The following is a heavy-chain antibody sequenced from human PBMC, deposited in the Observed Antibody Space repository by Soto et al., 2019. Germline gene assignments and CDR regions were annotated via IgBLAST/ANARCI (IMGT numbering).Heavy chain of an antibody. D-gene: IGHD3-10*01. J-gene: IGHJ6*02. Sequence: GGSLRLSCAASGFPFGDFGMHWLRQAPGKGLEWVAVISHDGSDKFYADSVKARFTISRDNSKNTLYLQMNSLRAEDTAVYYCARDLGGLDYYGSGSTYYYYGMDVWGQGTTVTVS. CDR3: ARDLGGLDYYGSGSTYYYYGMDV. V-gene: IGHV3-30*03. CDR2: ISHDGSDK. CDR1: GFPFGDFG.